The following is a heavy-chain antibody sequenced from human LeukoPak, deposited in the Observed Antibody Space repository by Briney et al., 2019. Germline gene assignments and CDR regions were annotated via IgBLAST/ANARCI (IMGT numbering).Heavy chain of an antibody. CDR3: ATLTEPTEDPYYYYYGMDV. Sequence: SVKVSCKASGGTFSSYAISWVRQAPGQGLGWMGRIIPILGIANYAQKFQGRVTITADKSTSTAYMELSSLRSEDTAVYYCATLTEPTEDPYYYYYGMDVWGQGTTVTVSS. CDR1: GGTFSSYA. D-gene: IGHD1-26*01. V-gene: IGHV1-69*04. J-gene: IGHJ6*02. CDR2: IIPILGIA.